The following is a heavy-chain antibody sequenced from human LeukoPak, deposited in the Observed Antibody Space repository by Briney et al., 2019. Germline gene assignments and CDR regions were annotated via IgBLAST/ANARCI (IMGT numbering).Heavy chain of an antibody. CDR1: GFTFSSYS. CDR3: ASRNGGTFDY. CDR2: ISSSSSYI. V-gene: IGHV3-21*01. D-gene: IGHD2-15*01. Sequence: GGSLRLSCAASGFTFSSYSMNWVRQAPGKGLEWVSSISSSSSYICYADSVKGRFTISRDNAKNSLYLQMNSLRAEDTAVYYCASRNGGTFDYWGQGTLVTVSS. J-gene: IGHJ4*02.